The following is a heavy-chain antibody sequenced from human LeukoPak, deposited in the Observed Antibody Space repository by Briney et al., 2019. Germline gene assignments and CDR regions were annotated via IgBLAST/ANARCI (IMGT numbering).Heavy chain of an antibody. Sequence: GESLKISCEGSGFNFARYWIGWVRQMPGKGLDYMGIIYIGHSDARYSPSFQVHVTMSADKSTGTAFLQWSSLQASDTGIYYCARLIDWYFDLWGRGTLVTVSS. CDR3: ARLIDWYFDL. CDR2: IYIGHSDA. CDR1: GFNFARYW. V-gene: IGHV5-51*01. J-gene: IGHJ2*01.